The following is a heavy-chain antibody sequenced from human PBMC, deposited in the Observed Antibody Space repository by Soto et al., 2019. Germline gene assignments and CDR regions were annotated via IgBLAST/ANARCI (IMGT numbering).Heavy chain of an antibody. D-gene: IGHD6-13*01. V-gene: IGHV3-33*01. Sequence: QVQLVESGGDVVQPGRSLRLSCAASGFTFSSYGMHWVRQAPGKGLEWVAVIWYDGSNKYYADSVKGRFTISRDNSKNTLYLQMNSLRAEDTAVYYCAREEIAAAGTGWFDPWGQGTLVTVSS. J-gene: IGHJ5*02. CDR3: AREEIAAAGTGWFDP. CDR2: IWYDGSNK. CDR1: GFTFSSYG.